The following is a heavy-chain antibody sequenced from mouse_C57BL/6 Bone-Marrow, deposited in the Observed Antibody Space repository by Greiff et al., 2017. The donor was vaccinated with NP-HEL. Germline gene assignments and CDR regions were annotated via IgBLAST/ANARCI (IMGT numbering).Heavy chain of an antibody. CDR2: SRNKANDYTT. J-gene: IGHJ4*01. CDR3: ARDALAQAYAMDY. Sequence: EVMLVESGGGLVQSGRSLRLSCATSGFTFSDFYMEWVRQAPGKGLEWIAASRNKANDYTTEYSASVKGRFIVSRDTSQSILYLQMNALRAEDTAIYYCARDALAQAYAMDYWGQGTSVTVSS. D-gene: IGHD3-2*02. V-gene: IGHV7-1*01. CDR1: GFTFSDFY.